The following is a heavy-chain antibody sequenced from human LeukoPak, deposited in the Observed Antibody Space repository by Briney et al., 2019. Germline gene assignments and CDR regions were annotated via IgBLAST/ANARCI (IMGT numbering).Heavy chain of an antibody. CDR2: IYYSGST. J-gene: IGHJ2*01. D-gene: IGHD6-19*01. Sequence: PSEALSLTCTVSGGSISSYYWSWIRQPPGKGLEWIGYIYYSGSTYYNPSLKSRVTISVDTSKNQFSLKLSSVTAADTAVYYCARDRIAVADNYWYFDLWGRGTLVTVSS. CDR1: GGSISSYY. CDR3: ARDRIAVADNYWYFDL. V-gene: IGHV4-59*01.